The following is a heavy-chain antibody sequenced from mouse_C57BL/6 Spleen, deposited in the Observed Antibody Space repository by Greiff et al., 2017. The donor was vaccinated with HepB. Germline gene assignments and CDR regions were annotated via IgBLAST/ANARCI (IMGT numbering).Heavy chain of an antibody. CDR1: GFTFSSYG. CDR3: ARHDHYGRVEYFDY. V-gene: IGHV5-6*01. D-gene: IGHD1-1*02. Sequence: EVQLQQSGGDLVKPGGSLKLSCAASGFTFSSYGMSWVRQTPDKRLEWVATISSGGSYTYYPDSVKGRFTISRDNAKNTLYLQMSSLKSEDTAMYYCARHDHYGRVEYFDYWGQGTTLTVSS. J-gene: IGHJ2*01. CDR2: ISSGGSYT.